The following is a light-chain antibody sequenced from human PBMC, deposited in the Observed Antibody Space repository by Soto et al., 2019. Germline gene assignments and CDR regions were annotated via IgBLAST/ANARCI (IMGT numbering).Light chain of an antibody. CDR1: QSVSSY. CDR2: DAS. CDR3: QQLSNLPPLT. V-gene: IGKV3-11*01. Sequence: EIVLTQSPATLSLSPGERATLSCRASQSVSSYLAWYQQKPGQAPRLLIYDASNRATGIPARFSGSGSGTDFTLTISSLDPEDFAVYYFQQLSNLPPLTFGGGTKVEIK. J-gene: IGKJ4*01.